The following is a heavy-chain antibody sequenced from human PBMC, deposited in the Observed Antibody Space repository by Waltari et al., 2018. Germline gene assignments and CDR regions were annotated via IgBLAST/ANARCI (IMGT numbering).Heavy chain of an antibody. V-gene: IGHV1-24*01. Sequence: QVQLVQSGAEVKKPGASVKVSCKVSGYTLTELSMHWVRQAPGKGLEWMGGFDPEDGETIYAEKFQGRVTTTADTSTDTAYMELSSLRSEDTAVYYCATTLRINPIDYWGQGTLVTVSS. CDR1: GYTLTELS. CDR2: FDPEDGET. D-gene: IGHD3-3*01. CDR3: ATTLRINPIDY. J-gene: IGHJ4*02.